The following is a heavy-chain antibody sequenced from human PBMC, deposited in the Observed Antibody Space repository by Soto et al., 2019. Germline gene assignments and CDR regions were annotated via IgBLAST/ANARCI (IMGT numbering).Heavy chain of an antibody. V-gene: IGHV3-23*01. J-gene: IGHJ4*02. Sequence: GGSLRLSCAASGFTFNNYPMNWVRQAPGMGLEWVATISNTGGGTYYADSVKGRFTISRDNSKNTLYLQMSSLRVEDTAVYYCAKDRLAGNFDYWGQGTQVTVSS. CDR1: GFTFNNYP. CDR3: AKDRLAGNFDY. CDR2: ISNTGGGT.